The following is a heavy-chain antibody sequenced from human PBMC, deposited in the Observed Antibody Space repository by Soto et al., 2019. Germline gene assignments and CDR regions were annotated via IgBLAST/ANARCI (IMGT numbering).Heavy chain of an antibody. CDR3: ARLYYDYVWGSYRLFDY. V-gene: IGHV2-5*02. J-gene: IGHJ4*02. CDR1: GFSLSTSGVG. D-gene: IGHD3-16*02. CDR2: IYWDDDK. Sequence: QITLKESGPTLVKPTQTLTLTCTFSGFSLSTSGVGVGWIRQPPGKALEWLALIYWDDDKRYSPSLKSRLTITKDTSKNQVVLTMTNMDPVDTATYYCARLYYDYVWGSYRLFDYWGQGTLVTVSS.